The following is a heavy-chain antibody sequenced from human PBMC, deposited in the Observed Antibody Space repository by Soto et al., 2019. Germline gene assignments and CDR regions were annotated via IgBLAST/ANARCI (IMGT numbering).Heavy chain of an antibody. Sequence: QVQLQESGPGLVKPSGTLSLTCAVSGGSISSSNWWSWVRQPPGKGLEWIGEISHSGSTNYNPSHTRRVTISADKSKHQFSLKLSSVTAADTAVYSCARVAVAGTRVDYWGQGTLVTVSS. CDR2: ISHSGST. CDR3: ARVAVAGTRVDY. D-gene: IGHD6-19*01. CDR1: GGSISSSNW. J-gene: IGHJ4*02. V-gene: IGHV4-4*02.